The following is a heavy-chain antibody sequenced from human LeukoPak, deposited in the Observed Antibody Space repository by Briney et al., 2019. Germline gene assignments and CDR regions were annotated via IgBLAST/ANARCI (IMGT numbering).Heavy chain of an antibody. V-gene: IGHV1-24*01. Sequence: ASVKVSCKVSGYTLTELSMHGVRQARGKGLEGMGGFDPEDGETIYAQKFQGRVTMTEDTSTDTAYMELSSLRSEATAVYYCATVFRGSSYYFDYWGQGTLVTVSS. CDR2: FDPEDGET. J-gene: IGHJ4*02. D-gene: IGHD1-26*01. CDR1: GYTLTELS. CDR3: ATVFRGSSYYFDY.